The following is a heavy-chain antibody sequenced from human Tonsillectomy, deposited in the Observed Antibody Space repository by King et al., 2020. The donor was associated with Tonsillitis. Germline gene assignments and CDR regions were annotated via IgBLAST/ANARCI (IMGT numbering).Heavy chain of an antibody. D-gene: IGHD3-22*01. CDR1: GFTFSNYW. Sequence: VQLVESGGGLVQPGGSLRLSCVASGFTFSNYWMTWVRQAPGKGLEWVANMKGDGSKTSSVDSVTGRFTISSNNAKNSLYLQKNSLQAEDTAMYSCTRNRNYCASGLCYDVFDIWGQGTMVTVPS. CDR2: MKGDGSKT. CDR3: TRNRNYCASGLCYDVFDI. J-gene: IGHJ3*02. V-gene: IGHV3-7*01.